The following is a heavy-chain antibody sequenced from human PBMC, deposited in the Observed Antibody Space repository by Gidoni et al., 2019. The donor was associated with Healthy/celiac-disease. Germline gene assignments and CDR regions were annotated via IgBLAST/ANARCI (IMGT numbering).Heavy chain of an antibody. D-gene: IGHD2-21*01. Sequence: QVQLVQSGAEVKKPGSSVKVSCKASGGTFSSYAISWVRQAPGQGLEWMGRIIPILGIANYAQKFQGRVTITADKSTSTAYMELSSLRSEDTAVYYCASRYCGGDCYGMDVWGQGTTVTVSS. CDR2: IIPILGIA. CDR1: GGTFSSYA. V-gene: IGHV1-69*04. J-gene: IGHJ6*02. CDR3: ASRYCGGDCYGMDV.